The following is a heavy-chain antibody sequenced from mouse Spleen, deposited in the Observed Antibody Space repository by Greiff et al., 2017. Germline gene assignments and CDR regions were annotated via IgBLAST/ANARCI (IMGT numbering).Heavy chain of an antibody. J-gene: IGHJ1*01. CDR3: ARDRTTVVDTDWYFDV. CDR2: INYDGSST. V-gene: IGHV5-16*01. Sequence: EVKLVESEGGLVQPGSSMKLSCTASGFTFSDYYMAWVRQVPEKGLEWVANINYDGSSTYYLDSLKSRFIISRDNAKNILYLQMSSLKSEDTATYYCARDRTTVVDTDWYFDVWGAGTTVTVSS. D-gene: IGHD1-1*01. CDR1: GFTFSDYY.